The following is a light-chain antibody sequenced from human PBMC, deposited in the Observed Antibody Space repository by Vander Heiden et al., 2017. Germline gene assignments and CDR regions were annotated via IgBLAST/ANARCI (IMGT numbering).Light chain of an antibody. Sequence: EVVLTQSPATLSLSPGETPSPACRASQNGRSYLAWYQQKPGQAPRLLIYDASNRATGVPDRFSGSESGTDFTLTISSLEPEDFAVYFCQQGVNWPLTFGGGTQVEIK. V-gene: IGKV3-11*01. CDR3: QQGVNWPLT. CDR2: DAS. J-gene: IGKJ4*01. CDR1: QNGRSY.